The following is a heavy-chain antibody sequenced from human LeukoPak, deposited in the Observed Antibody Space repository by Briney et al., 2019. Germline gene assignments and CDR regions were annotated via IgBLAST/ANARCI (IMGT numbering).Heavy chain of an antibody. CDR3: ERHMRVTNTYFFFGLDV. CDR1: GFPFKDYG. D-gene: IGHD1-26*01. V-gene: IGHV3-9*01. Sequence: GRSLRLSCATHGFPFKDYGMPWVPQPPGKGLEWDSIYWKCGRTEYADAMKGRFTISRDDDKNCLYLQLRSLRSEDTGLYYCERHMRVTNTYFFFGLDVWGQGTTVTVSS. J-gene: IGHJ6*02. CDR2: IYWKCGRT.